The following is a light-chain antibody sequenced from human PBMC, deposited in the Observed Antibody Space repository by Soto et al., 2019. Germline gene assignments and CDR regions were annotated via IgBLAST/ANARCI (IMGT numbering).Light chain of an antibody. V-gene: IGKV3-11*01. CDR3: QQFYYYPHT. CDR2: DAS. Sequence: EIVLTQSPATLSLSPGERATLSCRASQSVSSLLAWYQQKSGQPPRLLISDASNRATGVPARFSGSGSGTDFTLIISSLEPEDFAIYYCQQFYYYPHTFGQGTKLEVK. J-gene: IGKJ2*01. CDR1: QSVSSL.